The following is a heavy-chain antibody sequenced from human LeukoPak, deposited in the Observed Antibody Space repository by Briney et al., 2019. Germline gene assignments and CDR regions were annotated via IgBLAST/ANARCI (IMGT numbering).Heavy chain of an antibody. CDR3: VKPSGYSGYGYFFDY. V-gene: IGHV3-64D*06. CDR1: GFAFSSSA. D-gene: IGHD5-12*01. Sequence: GGSLRLSCSASGFAFSSSAMHWVRQAPGKGLEYVSAIVSNGGSTYYADSVKGRFTISRDNSKNTLYLQMSSLRAEDTAVYYCVKPSGYSGYGYFFDYWGQGTLVTVSS. CDR2: IVSNGGST. J-gene: IGHJ4*02.